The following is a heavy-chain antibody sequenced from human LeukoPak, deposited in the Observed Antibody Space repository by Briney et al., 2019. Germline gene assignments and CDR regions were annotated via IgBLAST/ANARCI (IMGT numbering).Heavy chain of an antibody. V-gene: IGHV3-7*01. CDR1: GFTFSSYW. CDR2: INQDGREK. Sequence: GGSLRLSCAASGFTFSSYWMSWVRQAPGKGLEWVANINQDGREKYYVDSVKGRFTISRDNAKNSLYLQMNSLRAEDTAVCFCGSPRRGYWGQGTLVTVSS. CDR3: GSPRRGY. J-gene: IGHJ4*02.